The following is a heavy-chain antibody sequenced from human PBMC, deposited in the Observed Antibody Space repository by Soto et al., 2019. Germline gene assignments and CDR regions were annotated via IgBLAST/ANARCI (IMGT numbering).Heavy chain of an antibody. D-gene: IGHD3-22*01. J-gene: IGHJ4*02. CDR1: GVTFDYYS. CDR3: AKDRGGYYDSSGYFGYFDY. CDR2: ISWNSGSI. V-gene: IGHV3-9*01. Sequence: PGGSLSLSCAASGVTFDYYSMHWVRQAPGKGLEWVSGISWNSGSIGYADSVKGRFTISRDNAKNSLYLQMNSLRAEDTALYYCAKDRGGYYDSSGYFGYFDYWGQGTLVTVSS.